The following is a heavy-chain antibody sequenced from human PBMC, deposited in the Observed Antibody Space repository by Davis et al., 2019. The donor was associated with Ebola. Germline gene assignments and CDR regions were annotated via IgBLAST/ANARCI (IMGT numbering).Heavy chain of an antibody. Sequence: GGSLRLSCAASGFTFSSYAMNWVRQAPGKGLEWVSSISSSSSYIYYADSVKGRFTISRDNAKNSLYLQMNSLRAEDTAVYYCARESGTTFDYWGQGTLVTVSS. CDR2: ISSSSSYI. J-gene: IGHJ4*02. D-gene: IGHD1-14*01. V-gene: IGHV3-21*01. CDR3: ARESGTTFDY. CDR1: GFTFSSYA.